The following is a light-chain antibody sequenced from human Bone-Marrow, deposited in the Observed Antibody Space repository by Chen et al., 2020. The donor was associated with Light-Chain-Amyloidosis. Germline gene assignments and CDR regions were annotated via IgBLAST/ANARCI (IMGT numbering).Light chain of an antibody. V-gene: IGKV1-12*01. CDR2: SAS. CDR3: QQSNSFPRGELT. J-gene: IGKJ4*01. Sequence: DIQLTPSPSSVSASVGDRVTITCRASQGISSWLAWYQQKPGKAPKLLIYSASSLQSGVPSRFSGSRPGTDFTLTSRSLQPEDFATCYGQQSNSFPRGELTFGRGTKVEIK. CDR1: QGISSW.